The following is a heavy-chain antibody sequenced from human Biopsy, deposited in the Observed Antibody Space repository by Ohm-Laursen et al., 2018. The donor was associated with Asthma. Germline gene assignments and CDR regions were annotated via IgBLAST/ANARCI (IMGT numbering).Heavy chain of an antibody. CDR1: GFTVSSNY. D-gene: IGHD3-10*01. CDR3: AKDERLYYGSDSKYMQPVPLGD. Sequence: GSLRLSCAASGFTVSSNYMTWVRQAPGKGLEWVSIIYSAGSTYYADSVKGRFTISRDDSKNTLYLQMNSLRAEDTAVYYCAKDERLYYGSDSKYMQPVPLGDWGQGTLVIVSA. CDR2: IYSAGST. J-gene: IGHJ4*02. V-gene: IGHV3-53*01.